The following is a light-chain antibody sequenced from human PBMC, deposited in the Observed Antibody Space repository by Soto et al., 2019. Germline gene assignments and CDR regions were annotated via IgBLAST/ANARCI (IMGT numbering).Light chain of an antibody. Sequence: IQMTQSPSTLSASVGDRVTITCRASQIISSWLAWYQQKPGKAPEVLIYRASNLESGVPSRFSGSGSGTEFTLTISSLQPDDFAIYYCQQYNSYPCTFGQGTKVEIK. CDR2: RAS. J-gene: IGKJ1*01. V-gene: IGKV1-5*03. CDR3: QQYNSYPCT. CDR1: QIISSW.